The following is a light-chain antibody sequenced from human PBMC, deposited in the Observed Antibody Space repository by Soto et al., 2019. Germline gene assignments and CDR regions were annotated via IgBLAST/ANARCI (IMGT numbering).Light chain of an antibody. CDR2: SAS. CDR3: QQAHTFVT. CDR1: QDISTW. J-gene: IGKJ4*01. Sequence: DIQMTQSPSSVSASVGDRVTITCRASQDISTWLAWYQQKPGKAPQLLIYSASTLQSGVPPRFSDSASGTDFTLTIANLQPEDFATYFCQQAHTFVTFGGGTKVERK. V-gene: IGKV1-12*01.